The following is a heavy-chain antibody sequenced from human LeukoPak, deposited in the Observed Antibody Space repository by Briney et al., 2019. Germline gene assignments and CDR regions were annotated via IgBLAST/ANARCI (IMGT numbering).Heavy chain of an antibody. J-gene: IGHJ6*03. D-gene: IGHD3-3*01. CDR3: ASSLRFSRDYYYYYMDV. V-gene: IGHV1-69*05. CDR1: GGTISSYA. Sequence: AASVKVSCKASGGTISSYAISWVRQAPGQGLEWMGGIIPIFGTANYAQKFQGRVTITTDESTSTAYMELSSLRSEDTAVYYCASSLRFSRDYYYYYMDVWGKGTTVTVSS. CDR2: IIPIFGTA.